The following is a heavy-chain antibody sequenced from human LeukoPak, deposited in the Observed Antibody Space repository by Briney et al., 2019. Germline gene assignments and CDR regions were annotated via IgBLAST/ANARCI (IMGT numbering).Heavy chain of an antibody. CDR2: ISGSGGST. J-gene: IGHJ4*02. Sequence: GGSLRLSCAASGFTFSSYAMSWVRQAPGKGLEWVSAISGSGGSTYYADSVKGRFTISRDNSKNTLYLQMNSLRAEDTAVYYCAKDPGSGGYRPPDYWGQGTLVTVSS. CDR1: GFTFSSYA. CDR3: AKDPGSGGYRPPDY. D-gene: IGHD5-24*01. V-gene: IGHV3-23*01.